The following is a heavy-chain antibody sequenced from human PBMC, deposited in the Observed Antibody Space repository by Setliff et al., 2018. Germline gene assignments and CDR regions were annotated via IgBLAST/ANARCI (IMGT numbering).Heavy chain of an antibody. Sequence: SETLSLTCTVSGGSISSSSYYWGWIRQPPGKGLEWIGSIYYSGSTYYNPSLKSRVTISVDTSKNQFSLKLSSVTAADTAVYYCARRSYLGATIFSGAFDIWGQGTMVTVSS. D-gene: IGHD3-3*01. CDR3: ARRSYLGATIFSGAFDI. V-gene: IGHV4-39*01. CDR2: IYYSGST. CDR1: GGSISSSSYY. J-gene: IGHJ3*02.